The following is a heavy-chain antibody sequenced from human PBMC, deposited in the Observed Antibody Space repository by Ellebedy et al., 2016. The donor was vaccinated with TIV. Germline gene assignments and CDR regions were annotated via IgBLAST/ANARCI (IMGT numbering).Heavy chain of an antibody. J-gene: IGHJ4*02. CDR2: IYKNGGT. CDR3: ARGIAAAGTDY. V-gene: IGHV3-66*01. Sequence: GESLKISCAASGFTVSDYFMTWVRQAPGKGLEWVSLIYKNGGTNYTDSVNGRFTITRDDSKNTLYLQMNSLRAEDTAVYYCARGIAAAGTDYWGQGTLVTVSS. D-gene: IGHD6-13*01. CDR1: GFTVSDYF.